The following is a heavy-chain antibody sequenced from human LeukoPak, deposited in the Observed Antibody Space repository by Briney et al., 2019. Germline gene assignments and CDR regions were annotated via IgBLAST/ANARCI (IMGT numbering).Heavy chain of an antibody. D-gene: IGHD3-22*01. CDR2: ISGSGGST. J-gene: IGHJ4*02. CDR3: AKAKDYYDSSGPGDY. CDR1: GFTFSTCA. Sequence: PGGSLRLSCAASGFTFSTCAMSWVRQAPGKGLEWVSAISGSGGSTYCADSVKGRFTISRDNSKNTLYLQMNSLRAEDTAIYYCAKAKDYYDSSGPGDYWGQGTLVTVSS. V-gene: IGHV3-23*01.